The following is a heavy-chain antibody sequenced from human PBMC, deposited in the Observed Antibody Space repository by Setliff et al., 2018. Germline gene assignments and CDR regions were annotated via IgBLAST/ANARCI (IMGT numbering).Heavy chain of an antibody. V-gene: IGHV3-15*01. D-gene: IGHD5-18*01. CDR1: GFTFSNAW. Sequence: PGGSLRLSCAASGFTFSNAWMSWVRQAPGQGLEWVGRIKRESDGGTTDYAAPVKGRFTISRDDSKNTLYLQMNSLKTEDTAVYYCISLWLGYYGLDVWGQGTTVTVSS. CDR3: ISLWLGYYGLDV. J-gene: IGHJ6*02. CDR2: IKRESDGGTT.